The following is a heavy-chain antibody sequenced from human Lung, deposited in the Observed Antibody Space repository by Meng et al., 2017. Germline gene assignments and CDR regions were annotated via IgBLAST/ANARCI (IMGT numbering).Heavy chain of an antibody. CDR3: ARFDISSSGRGDY. V-gene: IGHV4-4*02. CDR2: IFHSGST. D-gene: IGHD1-26*01. J-gene: IGHJ4*02. Sequence: QVQLQGAGPGLVKPSGNLSLTCAVSGGSITSSTWWSWVRQTPGKGLEWFGEIFHSGSTNYNPPLESRVTISVDKSKNQFSLKVYSVTAADTATYYCARFDISSSGRGDYWGQGILVTVSS. CDR1: GGSITSSTW.